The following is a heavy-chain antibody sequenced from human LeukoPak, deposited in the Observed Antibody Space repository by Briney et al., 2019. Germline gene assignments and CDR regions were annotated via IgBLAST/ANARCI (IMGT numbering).Heavy chain of an antibody. Sequence: GGSLRLSCAASGFTFSSYSMNWVRQAPGKGLEGVSSIISSGTYMYYADSVKGRFTISRDNSKNTLYLQMNSLRAEDTAVYYCAKCADSRDYYYGMDVWGQGTTVTVSS. J-gene: IGHJ6*02. CDR1: GFTFSSYS. CDR3: AKCADSRDYYYGMDV. D-gene: IGHD3-22*01. CDR2: IISSGTYM. V-gene: IGHV3-21*04.